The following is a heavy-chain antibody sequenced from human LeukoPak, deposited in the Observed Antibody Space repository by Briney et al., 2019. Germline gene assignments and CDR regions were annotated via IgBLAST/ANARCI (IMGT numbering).Heavy chain of an antibody. Sequence: SETLSLTCTVSGGSISNHYWSWIRQAPGKGLEWIGYVYYSGSTRYNPSVKSRVTISVDTSKNQFSLKLSSVTAADTAVYYCARAYRNDFWSGFARRIQVWFDPWGQGTLVTVSS. CDR2: VYYSGST. V-gene: IGHV4-59*08. J-gene: IGHJ5*02. D-gene: IGHD3-3*01. CDR1: GGSISNHY. CDR3: ARAYRNDFWSGFARRIQVWFDP.